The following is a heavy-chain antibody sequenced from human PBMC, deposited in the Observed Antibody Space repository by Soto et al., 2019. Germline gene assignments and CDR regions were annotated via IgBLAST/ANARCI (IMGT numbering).Heavy chain of an antibody. V-gene: IGHV4-59*01. J-gene: IGHJ6*01. D-gene: IGHD6-6*01. CDR2: IYYSGST. Sequence: SETLSLTGTVSGGSISSYYWSWIRQPPGKGLEWIGYIYYSGSTNYNPSLKSRVTISVDTSKNQFSLKLSSVTAQDTAVCYCARTRTAASLFHYYYGMDVWGQGTTVTVSS. CDR1: GGSISSYY. CDR3: ARTRTAASLFHYYYGMDV.